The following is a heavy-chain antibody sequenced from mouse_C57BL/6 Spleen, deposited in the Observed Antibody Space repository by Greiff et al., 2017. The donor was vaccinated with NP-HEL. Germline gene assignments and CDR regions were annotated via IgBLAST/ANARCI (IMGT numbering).Heavy chain of an antibody. CDR2: INPSSGYT. D-gene: IGHD3-2*02. V-gene: IGHV1-7*01. CDR3: AREGVRRLRPHFDY. J-gene: IGHJ2*01. Sequence: QVQLKESGAELAKPGASVKLSCKASGYTFTSYWMHWVKQRPGQGLEWIGYINPSSGYTKYNQKFKDKATLTADKSSSTAYMQLSSLTSEDSAVYFCAREGVRRLRPHFDYWGQGTTLTVSS. CDR1: GYTFTSYW.